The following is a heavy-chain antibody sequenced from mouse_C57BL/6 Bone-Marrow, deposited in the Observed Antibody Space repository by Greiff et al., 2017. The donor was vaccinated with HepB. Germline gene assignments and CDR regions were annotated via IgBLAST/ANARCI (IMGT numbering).Heavy chain of an antibody. CDR2: IDPSDSYT. CDR1: GYTFTSYW. Sequence: QVQLQQPGAELVKPGASVKLSCKASGYTFTSYWMQWVKQRPGQGLEWIGEIDPSDSYTNYNQKFKGKATLTVDTSSSTAYMQLSSLTSEDSAVYYCASPYGSSPWFAYWGQGTLVTVSA. D-gene: IGHD1-1*01. CDR3: ASPYGSSPWFAY. V-gene: IGHV1-50*01. J-gene: IGHJ3*01.